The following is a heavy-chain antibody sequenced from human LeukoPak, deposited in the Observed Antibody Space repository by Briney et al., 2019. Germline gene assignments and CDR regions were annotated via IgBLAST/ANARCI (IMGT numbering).Heavy chain of an antibody. CDR2: IYYSGST. CDR1: GGSISSYY. V-gene: IGHV4-59*01. D-gene: IGHD1-7*01. J-gene: IGHJ6*03. CDR3: ARGRPGTTFYYYYYMDV. Sequence: SETLSLTCTVSGGSISSYYWSWIRQPRGKGLEWIGNIYYSGSTNYNPSLKSRVTISVDTSKNQFSLKLSSVTAADTAVYYCARGRPGTTFYYYYYMDVWGKGTTVTVSS.